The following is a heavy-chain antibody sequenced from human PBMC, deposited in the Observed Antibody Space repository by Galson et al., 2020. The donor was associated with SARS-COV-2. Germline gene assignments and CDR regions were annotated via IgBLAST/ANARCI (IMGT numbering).Heavy chain of an antibody. J-gene: IGHJ6*03. CDR3: ARDAPYDSSVYYYQAYYYCMDV. CDR2: IYTSGST. Sequence: SDTLSLTCTVPGGSISSGSYYWSWIRQPAGKGLEWIRRIYTSGSTNYNPSLKSRVTISVDTSKNQFSLKLSSVTAADTAVYYCARDAPYDSSVYYYQAYYYCMDVWGKGTTVTISS. CDR1: GGSISSGSYY. D-gene: IGHD3-22*01. V-gene: IGHV4-61*02.